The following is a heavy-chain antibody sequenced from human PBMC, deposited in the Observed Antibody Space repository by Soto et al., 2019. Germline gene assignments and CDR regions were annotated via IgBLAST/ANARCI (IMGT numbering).Heavy chain of an antibody. CDR1: GFSLTASEVG. Sequence: QITLKESGPTLVKPTQTLTLTCTFSGFSLTASEVGVGWIRQPPGKALEWLALIYWDDDKRYRSSLKTRLSITKDTSKHQVVLTMTNMDPLDTATYYCAHTGVWLRRWFDAWGQGILVTVSS. CDR3: AHTGVWLRRWFDA. J-gene: IGHJ5*02. CDR2: IYWDDDK. D-gene: IGHD5-12*01. V-gene: IGHV2-5*02.